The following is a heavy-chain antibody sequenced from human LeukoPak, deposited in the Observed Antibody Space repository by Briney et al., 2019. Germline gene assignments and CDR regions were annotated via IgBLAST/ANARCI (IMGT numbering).Heavy chain of an antibody. J-gene: IGHJ4*02. CDR3: AKSSYYDSSGYYREYYFDY. CDR2: ISGSGGST. CDR1: GFTFSTYA. Sequence: PGGSLRLSCAASGFTFSTYAMSWVRQAPGKGLEWVSAISGSGGSTNYADSVKGRVTVSRDNSKSTLYLQINSLRAEDTAVYYCAKSSYYDSSGYYREYYFDYWGQGTLVTVSS. D-gene: IGHD3-22*01. V-gene: IGHV3-23*01.